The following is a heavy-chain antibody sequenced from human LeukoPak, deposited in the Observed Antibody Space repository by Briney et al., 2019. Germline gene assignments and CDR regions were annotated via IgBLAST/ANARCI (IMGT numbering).Heavy chain of an antibody. D-gene: IGHD3-10*01. V-gene: IGHV4-31*03. CDR3: ARDLAPGSNYYYYYGMDV. CDR2: IYYSGST. CDR1: GGSISSGGYS. J-gene: IGHJ6*02. Sequence: SQTLSLTCTVSGGSISSGGYSWSWIRQHPGKGLEWIGYIYYSGSTYYNPSLKSRVTISVDTSKNQFSLKLSSVTAADTAVYYCARDLAPGSNYYYYYGMDVWGQGTTVTVSS.